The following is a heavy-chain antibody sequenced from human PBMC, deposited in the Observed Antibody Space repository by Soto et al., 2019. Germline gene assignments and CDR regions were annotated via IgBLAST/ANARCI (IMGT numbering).Heavy chain of an antibody. J-gene: IGHJ6*02. V-gene: IGHV1-46*01. CDR3: ARTQAVWFGELYYYGMDV. D-gene: IGHD3-10*01. CDR2: INPTGGST. CDR1: GYTFTNYY. Sequence: QVQLVQSGAEMKKPGTSVKVSCKASGYTFTNYYIHWVRQAPGQGLEWMGMINPTGGSTSYAQKCQGRVTMTRDRSTSTVYMELSSLRSEDAAVYYCARTQAVWFGELYYYGMDVWGQGTTVTVSS.